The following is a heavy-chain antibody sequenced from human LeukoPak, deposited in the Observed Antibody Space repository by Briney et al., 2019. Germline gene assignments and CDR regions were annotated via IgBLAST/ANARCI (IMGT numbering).Heavy chain of an antibody. D-gene: IGHD3-22*01. J-gene: IGHJ4*02. CDR1: GGTFSSYA. Sequence: PEASVKVSCKASGGTFSSYAISWVRQAPGRGLEWMGGIIPIFGTANYAQKFQGRVTITADESTSTAYMELSSLRSEDTAVYYCAREDSSGYSDYWGQGTLVTVSS. CDR2: IIPIFGTA. CDR3: AREDSSGYSDY. V-gene: IGHV1-69*13.